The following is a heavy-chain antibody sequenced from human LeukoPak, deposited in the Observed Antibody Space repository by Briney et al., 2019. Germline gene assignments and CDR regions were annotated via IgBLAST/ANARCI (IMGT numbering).Heavy chain of an antibody. V-gene: IGHV4-4*07. CDR3: ASMSSGYYMAKFDY. CDR1: GGSISTYY. J-gene: IGHJ4*02. CDR2: IYTSGST. D-gene: IGHD3-22*01. Sequence: SETLSLTCTVSGGSISTYYWSWIRQPAGKGLEWIGRIYTSGSTNYNPSLKSRVTISVDTSKNQFSLKLSSVTAADTAVYYCASMSSGYYMAKFDYWGQGTLVTVSS.